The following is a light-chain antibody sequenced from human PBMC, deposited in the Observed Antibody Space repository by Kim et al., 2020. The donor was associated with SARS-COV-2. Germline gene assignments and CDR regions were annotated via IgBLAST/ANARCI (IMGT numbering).Light chain of an antibody. CDR2: GKN. Sequence: AWGQTVRIACQGDSLRSYYASWYQQKPGQAPVLVIYGKNNRPSGIPDRFSGSSSGNTASLTITGAQAEDEADYYCNSRDTSGSHLVFGGGTQLTVL. J-gene: IGLJ2*01. CDR3: NSRDTSGSHLV. V-gene: IGLV3-19*01. CDR1: SLRSYY.